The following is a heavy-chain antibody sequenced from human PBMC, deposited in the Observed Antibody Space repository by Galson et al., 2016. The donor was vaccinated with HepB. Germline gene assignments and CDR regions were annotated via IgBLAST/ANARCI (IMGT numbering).Heavy chain of an antibody. CDR3: FRRAREWTAYPDDY. D-gene: IGHD3/OR15-3a*01. CDR1: GYNFIDYW. J-gene: IGHJ4*02. CDR2: IDPSDSYT. V-gene: IGHV5-10-1*01. Sequence: QSGAEVKQPGESLRISCKGSGYNFIDYWIAWVRQMPGKGLQWMGRIDPSDSYTNYSPSLQGHVTMSVDKSISTAYLQWSSLKSSDTAMYYCFRRAREWTAYPDDYWGQGTLVTISS.